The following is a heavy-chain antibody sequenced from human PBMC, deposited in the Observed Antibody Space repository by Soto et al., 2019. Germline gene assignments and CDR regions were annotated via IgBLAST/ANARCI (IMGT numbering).Heavy chain of an antibody. J-gene: IGHJ4*02. CDR2: IWYDGSNK. CDR3: ARGESEAYSGSQLTDY. D-gene: IGHD1-26*01. CDR1: GFTFSSYG. V-gene: IGHV3-33*01. Sequence: GGSLRLSCGASGFTFSSYGMHWVRQAPGKGLEWVAVIWYDGSNKYYADSVKGRFTISRDNSKNTLYLQMNSLRAEDTAVYYCARGESEAYSGSQLTDYWGQGTLVTVSS.